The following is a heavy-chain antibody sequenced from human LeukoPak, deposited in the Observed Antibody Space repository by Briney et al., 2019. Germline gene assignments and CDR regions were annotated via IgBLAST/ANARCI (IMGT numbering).Heavy chain of an antibody. D-gene: IGHD3-10*01. V-gene: IGHV3-7*01. J-gene: IGHJ4*02. CDR1: GFTFSTYW. Sequence: GGSLRLSCTASGFTFSTYWMSWVRQAPGKGLEWVANTREDGSEKYYVDSVKGRLTISRDNAKNSLYLQMNSLRAEDTAVYYCARDLAGHYYGSGSSFDYWGQGTLVTVSS. CDR2: TREDGSEK. CDR3: ARDLAGHYYGSGSSFDY.